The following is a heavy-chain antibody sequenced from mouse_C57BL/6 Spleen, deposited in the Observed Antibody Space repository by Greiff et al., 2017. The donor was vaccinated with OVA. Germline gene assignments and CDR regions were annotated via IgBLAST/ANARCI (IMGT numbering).Heavy chain of an antibody. J-gene: IGHJ1*03. V-gene: IGHV1-53*01. D-gene: IGHD2-3*01. Sequence: QVQLQQSGTELVKPGASVKLSCKASGYTFTSYWMHWVKQRPGQGLEWIGNIYPRNGGTNYNEKFKSKATLTVDKSSSTAYMQLSSLTSEDSAVYYCARSRDGYYWYFDVWGTGTTVTVSS. CDR1: GYTFTSYW. CDR2: IYPRNGGT. CDR3: ARSRDGYYWYFDV.